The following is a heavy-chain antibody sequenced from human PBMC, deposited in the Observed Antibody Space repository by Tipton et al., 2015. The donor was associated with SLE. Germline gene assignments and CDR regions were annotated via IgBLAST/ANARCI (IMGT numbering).Heavy chain of an antibody. V-gene: IGHV4-38-2*02. CDR1: GYSISSGYY. D-gene: IGHD1-26*01. J-gene: IGHJ5*02. Sequence: TLSLTCTVSGYSISSGYYWGWIRQPPGKGLEYIGSIYHSGSTFYNPSLKSRVTISVDTSKNQFSLKLSSVTAADTAVYFCAKRGGSYHSSWFDPWGRGTQVTVSS. CDR3: AKRGGSYHSSWFDP. CDR2: IYHSGST.